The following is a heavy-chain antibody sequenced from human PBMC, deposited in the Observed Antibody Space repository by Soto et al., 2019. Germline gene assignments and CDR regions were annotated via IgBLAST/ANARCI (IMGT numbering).Heavy chain of an antibody. CDR3: ARTTHYYDSSGYYTDAFDI. Sequence: QVQLVESGGGVVQPGRSLRLSCAASGFTFSSYAMHWVRQAPGKGLEWVAVISYDGSNKYYADSVKGRFTISRDNSKNTLYLQMNSLRAEDTAVYYCARTTHYYDSSGYYTDAFDIWGQGTMVTVSS. CDR2: ISYDGSNK. D-gene: IGHD3-22*01. V-gene: IGHV3-30-3*01. J-gene: IGHJ3*02. CDR1: GFTFSSYA.